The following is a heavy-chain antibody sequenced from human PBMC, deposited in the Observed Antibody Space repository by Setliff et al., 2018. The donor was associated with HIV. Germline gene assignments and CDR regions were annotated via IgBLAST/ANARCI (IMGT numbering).Heavy chain of an antibody. V-gene: IGHV4-34*01. J-gene: IGHJ6*03. CDR1: GFSITTGYS. Sequence: SETLSLTCAVSGFSITTGYSWGWIRQPPGKGLEWIGEINHGGSSNYNPSLKSRVTTSLDASRDQFSLNLTSVTAADTAVYYCARSARKQGYYYYYYMDVWGKGITVTVS. CDR3: ARSARKQGYYYYYYMDV. CDR2: INHGGSS.